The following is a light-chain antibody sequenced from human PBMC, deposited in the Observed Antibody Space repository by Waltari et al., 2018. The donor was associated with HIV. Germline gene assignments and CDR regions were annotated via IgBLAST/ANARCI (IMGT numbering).Light chain of an antibody. V-gene: IGLV1-44*01. Sequence: QSVLTQPPSASGTPGLRLTFSCSGGSSSIGSNTVNWYQQIPGAATRLLIYNNDRRHPGVPAPCSGSKSGTSASAAIRGLQSEDEADYYCAAWDDSLKDVVFGGGTKLTVL. CDR1: SSSIGSNT. J-gene: IGLJ2*01. CDR2: NND. CDR3: AAWDDSLKDVV.